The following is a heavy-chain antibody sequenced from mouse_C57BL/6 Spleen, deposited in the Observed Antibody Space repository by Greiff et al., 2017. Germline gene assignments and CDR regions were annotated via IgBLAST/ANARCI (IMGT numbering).Heavy chain of an antibody. CDR2: ISYSGST. CDR3: ARAYYGSSYAMDY. Sequence: DVMLVESGPGMVKPSQSLSLTCTVTGYSITSGYDWHWIRHFPGNKLEWMAYISYSGSTNYNPSLKSRISITHDTSKNHFFLKLNSVTTEDTATYYCARAYYGSSYAMDYWGQGTSVTVSS. D-gene: IGHD1-1*01. CDR1: GYSITSGYD. J-gene: IGHJ4*01. V-gene: IGHV3-1*01.